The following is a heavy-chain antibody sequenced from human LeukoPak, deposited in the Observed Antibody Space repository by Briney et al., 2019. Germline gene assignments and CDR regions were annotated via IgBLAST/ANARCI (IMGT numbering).Heavy chain of an antibody. CDR1: GFTFDDYG. V-gene: IGHV3-20*04. J-gene: IGHJ6*03. CDR2: ITWNGVST. CDR3: ARGITLMRGDFFYYYIDV. Sequence: PGGSLRLSCAGSGFTFDDYGMNWVRQTPGKGLEWLSGITWNGVSTGYADSVKGRFTISRDNAKNSLYLQMNSLRGEDTALYYCARGITLMRGDFFYYYIDVWGKGTTVTVSS. D-gene: IGHD3-3*01.